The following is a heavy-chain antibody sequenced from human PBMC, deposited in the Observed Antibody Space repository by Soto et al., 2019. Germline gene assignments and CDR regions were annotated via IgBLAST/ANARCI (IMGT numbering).Heavy chain of an antibody. Sequence: QLQLQESGSGLVKPSQTLSLTCAVSGGSISSGGYSWSWIRQPPGKGLEWIGYIYHSGSTYYNPSLRSRVTISVDRSKNQFSLKLSSVTAADTAVYYCARGLWFGELFDGMDVWGQGTTVTVSS. J-gene: IGHJ6*02. CDR2: IYHSGST. D-gene: IGHD3-10*01. V-gene: IGHV4-30-2*01. CDR1: GGSISSGGYS. CDR3: ARGLWFGELFDGMDV.